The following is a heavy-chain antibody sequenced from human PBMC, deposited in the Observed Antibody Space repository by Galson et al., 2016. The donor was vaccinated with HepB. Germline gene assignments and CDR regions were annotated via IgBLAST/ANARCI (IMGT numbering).Heavy chain of an antibody. Sequence: SLRLSCAASRFHFSMYAMHCVRQAPGKGLEWVAMIWREGIRTFHADSVKGRFTISRDNSKNTLYLQMNSLRTEDTAVYYCARDDYSGGRGSPDYWGQGTLVTVSS. CDR1: RFHFSMYA. V-gene: IGHV3-33*01. J-gene: IGHJ4*02. D-gene: IGHD4/OR15-4a*01. CDR2: IWREGIRT. CDR3: ARDDYSGGRGSPDY.